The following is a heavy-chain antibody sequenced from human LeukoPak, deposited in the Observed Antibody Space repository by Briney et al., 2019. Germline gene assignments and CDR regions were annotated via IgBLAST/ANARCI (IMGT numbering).Heavy chain of an antibody. Sequence: GASVKVSCKASGHTFTRYYIHWVRQAPGQGLEWMGVINPGSGNTNYAQKFQDRVTMTRDTSTGTVYMELSSLRSEDTAVYFCARVTGGANFDHWAREPWSPSPQ. CDR2: INPGSGNT. CDR1: GHTFTRYY. CDR3: ARVTGGANFDH. D-gene: IGHD1-14*01. J-gene: IGHJ4*02. V-gene: IGHV1-46*01.